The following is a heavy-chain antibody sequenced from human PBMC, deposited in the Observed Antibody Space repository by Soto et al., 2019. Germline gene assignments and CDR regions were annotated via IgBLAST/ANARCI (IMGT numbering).Heavy chain of an antibody. Sequence: GVSLRLSCAASGFTFSNHDMHWVRQAAGKGLEWVSGFGRVGDIYYSVYVKGRFTISRDNAGNSLYLQMNSLTAGDTAVYYCARRFCRGVSCPGIGFDYSGKGILVTVSS. CDR1: GFTFSNHD. V-gene: IGHV3-13*01. D-gene: IGHD2-15*01. J-gene: IGHJ4*02. CDR3: ARRFCRGVSCPGIGFDY. CDR2: FGRVGDI.